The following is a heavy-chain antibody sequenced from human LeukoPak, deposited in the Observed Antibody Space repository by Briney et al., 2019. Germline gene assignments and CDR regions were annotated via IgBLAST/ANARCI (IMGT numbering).Heavy chain of an antibody. D-gene: IGHD6-19*01. J-gene: IGHJ4*02. V-gene: IGHV4-39*01. CDR3: SSGWYGAVDY. Sequence: SETLSLTCTVSGGSISSSNCYWGWIRQPPGKGLEWIGSIYYSGNTYYNPSLKSRVTISVDTSKNQFSLKLSSVTAADTAVYYCSSGWYGAVDYWGQGTLVTVSS. CDR2: IYYSGNT. CDR1: GGSISSSNCY.